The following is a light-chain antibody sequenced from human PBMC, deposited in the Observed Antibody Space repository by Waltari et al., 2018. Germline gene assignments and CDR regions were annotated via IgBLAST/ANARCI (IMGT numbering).Light chain of an antibody. CDR2: VSSAGSH. J-gene: IGLJ2*01. CDR3: QTWDTGTHVV. CDR1: RGHSSHA. V-gene: IGLV4-69*01. Sequence: QVVLTQSPSASASLGASVKLTCALSRGHSSHAIAWHHQQPEKGPRYLMKVSSAGSHQKGDGIPDRFSGSSSGTERYLTISSVQSEDEADYYCQTWDTGTHVVFGGGTKLTVL.